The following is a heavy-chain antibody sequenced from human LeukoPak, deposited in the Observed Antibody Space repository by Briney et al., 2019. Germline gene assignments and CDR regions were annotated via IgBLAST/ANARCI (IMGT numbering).Heavy chain of an antibody. V-gene: IGHV3-23*01. CDR1: GFTFSSYA. J-gene: IGHJ4*02. D-gene: IGHD3-10*01. Sequence: GGSLRLSCAASGFTFSSYAMSWVRQAPGKGLEWVSAISGSGGSTYYADSVKGRFTISRDNSKNTLYLQMDSLRAEDTAVYYCAKLGGSGSHIRRNYFDYWGQGTLVTVSS. CDR2: ISGSGGST. CDR3: AKLGGSGSHIRRNYFDY.